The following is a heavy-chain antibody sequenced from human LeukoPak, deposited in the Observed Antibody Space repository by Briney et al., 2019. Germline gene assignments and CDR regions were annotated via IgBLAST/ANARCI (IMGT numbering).Heavy chain of an antibody. J-gene: IGHJ5*01. D-gene: IGHD2-21*02. Sequence: GGSLGLSCAASGFSFDTYGMSWLRQAPGKGLEWVSSISGSGNYMYYKDSVKGRVTISRDNSKNTLLLQMNSLRAEDSAVYYCAKGGHPAVVTTRFDSWGQGTLVTVSS. CDR3: AKGGHPAVVTTRFDS. V-gene: IGHV3-23*01. CDR1: GFSFDTYG. CDR2: ISGSGNYM.